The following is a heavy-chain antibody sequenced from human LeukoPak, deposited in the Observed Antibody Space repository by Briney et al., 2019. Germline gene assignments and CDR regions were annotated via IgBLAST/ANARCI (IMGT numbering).Heavy chain of an antibody. Sequence: ASVKVSCKASGGTFSSSSLSWVRQAPGQGLEWMGGIFPIFATVKYAHKFQGRVTITADKSTSTAYMELSSLRSEDTAVYYCAREGVADCSGGNCYTFWGQGTLVTVSS. CDR1: GGTFSSSS. CDR2: IFPIFATV. V-gene: IGHV1-69*06. J-gene: IGHJ4*02. CDR3: AREGVADCSGGNCYTF. D-gene: IGHD2-15*01.